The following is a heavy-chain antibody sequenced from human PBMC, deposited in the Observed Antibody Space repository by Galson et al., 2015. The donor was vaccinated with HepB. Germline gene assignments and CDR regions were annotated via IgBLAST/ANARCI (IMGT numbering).Heavy chain of an antibody. V-gene: IGHV3-30*18. CDR3: AKEGRWDLGLHFDF. D-gene: IGHD4-23*01. Sequence: SLRLSCAASGFTFSNYSMHWVRQAPGKGLEWVAVIPYDGINKDYADSVKGRFTISRDNSKNTLNLQMNSLRAVDTAVYYCAKEGRWDLGLHFDFWGLGTLVTVSS. J-gene: IGHJ4*02. CDR2: IPYDGINK. CDR1: GFTFSNYS.